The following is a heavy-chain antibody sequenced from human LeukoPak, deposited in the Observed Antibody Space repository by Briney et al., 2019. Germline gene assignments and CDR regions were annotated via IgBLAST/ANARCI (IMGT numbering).Heavy chain of an antibody. Sequence: PSETLSLTCTVSGGSISSGSYYWSWIRQPAGKGLEWIGRIYTSGSTNYNPSLKSRVTISVDTSKNQFSLKLSSVTAADTAVYYCASVMGDYYDSPAFDIWGQGTMVTVSS. V-gene: IGHV4-61*02. CDR1: GGSISSGSYY. CDR2: IYTSGST. CDR3: ASVMGDYYDSPAFDI. J-gene: IGHJ3*02. D-gene: IGHD3-22*01.